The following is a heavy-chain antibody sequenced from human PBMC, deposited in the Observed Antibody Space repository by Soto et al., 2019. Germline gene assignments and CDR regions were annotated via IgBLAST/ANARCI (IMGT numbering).Heavy chain of an antibody. CDR3: AKLPRGSSPENDS. D-gene: IGHD6-6*01. Sequence: GGSLRLSCAASGFTFSIYAMTWVRQAPGKGLGWVSGLSSSGGTTHYADSVKGRFTISRDNSKNTLFLQMNSLRAEDTAVYYCAKLPRGSSPENDSWGQGTLVTVSS. CDR1: GFTFSIYA. CDR2: LSSSGGTT. J-gene: IGHJ4*02. V-gene: IGHV3-23*01.